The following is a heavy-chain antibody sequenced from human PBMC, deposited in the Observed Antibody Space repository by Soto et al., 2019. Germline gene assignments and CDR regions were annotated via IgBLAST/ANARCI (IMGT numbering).Heavy chain of an antibody. Sequence: SVKVSCKASGGTFSSYAISCVRQAPGQGLEWMGGIIPIFGTANYAQKFQGRVTITADESTSTAYMELSSLRSEDTAVYYCARDSSGYYPDAFDIWGQGTMVTVSS. J-gene: IGHJ3*02. D-gene: IGHD3-22*01. CDR2: IIPIFGTA. CDR1: GGTFSSYA. V-gene: IGHV1-69*13. CDR3: ARDSSGYYPDAFDI.